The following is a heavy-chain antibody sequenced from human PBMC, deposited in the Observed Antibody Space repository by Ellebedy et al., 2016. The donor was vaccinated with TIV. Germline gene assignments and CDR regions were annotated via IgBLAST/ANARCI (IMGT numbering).Heavy chain of an antibody. D-gene: IGHD5/OR15-5a*01. CDR1: GGTFSSYA. J-gene: IGHJ6*02. V-gene: IGHV1-69*13. CDR3: ARGRSPSTEYYYYGMDA. Sequence: SVKVSXXASGGTFSSYAISWVRQAPGQGLEWMGGIIPIFGTANYAQKFQGRVTITADESTSTAYMELSSLRSEDTAVYYCARGRSPSTEYYYYGMDAWGQGTTVTVSS. CDR2: IIPIFGTA.